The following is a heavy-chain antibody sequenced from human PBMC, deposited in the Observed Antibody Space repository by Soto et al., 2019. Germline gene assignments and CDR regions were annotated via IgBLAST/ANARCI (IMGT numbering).Heavy chain of an antibody. D-gene: IGHD2-21*01. CDR1: GYRFVDYY. V-gene: IGHV1-46*01. CDR3: ARVHCGGDCRPGEWFYYYGMDV. J-gene: IGHJ6*02. Sequence: GASVKVSCKASGYRFVDYYIHWVQQAPGQGLEWMGIINPKGGGSKHAQKFQGRVTMTMDTSTSTVYMDLRSLTSEDTAVYYCARVHCGGDCRPGEWFYYYGMDVWGQGTTVTVS. CDR2: INPKGGGS.